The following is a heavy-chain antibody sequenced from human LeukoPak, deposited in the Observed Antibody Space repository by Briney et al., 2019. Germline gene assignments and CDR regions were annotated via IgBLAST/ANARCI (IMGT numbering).Heavy chain of an antibody. J-gene: IGHJ4*02. CDR2: ISYDGSNK. CDR3: AKAGIAVAGPQGGINLYFDY. CDR1: GFTFSSYG. V-gene: IGHV3-30*18. D-gene: IGHD6-19*01. Sequence: GRSLRLSCAASGFTFSSYGMHWVRQAPGKGLEWVAVISYDGSNKYYADSVKGRFTISRDNSKNTLYLQMNSLRAEDTAVYYCAKAGIAVAGPQGGINLYFDYWGQGTLVTVSS.